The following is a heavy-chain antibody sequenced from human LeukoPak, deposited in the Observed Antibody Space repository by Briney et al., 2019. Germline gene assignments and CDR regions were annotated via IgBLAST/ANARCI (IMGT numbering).Heavy chain of an antibody. CDR2: ISYDGINK. D-gene: IGHD2-21*01. J-gene: IGHJ3*02. Sequence: GGSLRLSCAASGLTFSSYAMHWVRQAPGKGLEWVAFISYDGINKYYTDSVKGRFTISRDNSKNTLYLQMNSLKNEDTAVYYCTTDIGPHAHMYDAFDIWGQGTMVTVSS. CDR1: GLTFSSYA. V-gene: IGHV3-30-3*01. CDR3: TTDIGPHAHMYDAFDI.